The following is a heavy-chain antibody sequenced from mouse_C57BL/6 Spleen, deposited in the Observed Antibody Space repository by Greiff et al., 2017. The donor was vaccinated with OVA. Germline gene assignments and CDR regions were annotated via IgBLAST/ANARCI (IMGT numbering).Heavy chain of an antibody. J-gene: IGHJ3*01. CDR1: GFTFSSYA. CDR2: ISSGGDYI. Sequence: EVKLVESGEGLVKPGGSLKLSCAASGFTFSSYAMSWVRQTPEKRLEWVAYISSGGDYIYYADTVKGRFTISRDNARNTLYLQMSSLKSEDTAMYYCTTTVVATAWFAYWGQGTLVTVSA. V-gene: IGHV5-9-1*02. D-gene: IGHD1-1*01. CDR3: TTTVVATAWFAY.